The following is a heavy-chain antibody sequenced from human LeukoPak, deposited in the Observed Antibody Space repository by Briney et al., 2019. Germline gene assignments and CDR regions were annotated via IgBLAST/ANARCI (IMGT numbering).Heavy chain of an antibody. CDR2: IYYSGST. V-gene: IGHV4-30-4*08. D-gene: IGHD3-10*01. CDR1: GGSISSYY. CDR3: ARGPYGSGSYFHAGY. J-gene: IGHJ4*02. Sequence: PSETLSLTCTVSGGSISSYYWSWIRQPPGKGLEWIGYIYYSGSTYYNPSLKSRVTISVDTSKNQFSLKLSSVTAADTAVYYCARGPYGSGSYFHAGYWGQGTLVTVSS.